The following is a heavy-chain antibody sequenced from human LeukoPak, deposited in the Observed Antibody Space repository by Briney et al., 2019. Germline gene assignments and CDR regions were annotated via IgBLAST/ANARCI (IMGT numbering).Heavy chain of an antibody. Sequence: GGSLRLSCAASGFAFSSYAMSWVRRAPGKGLEWVSVTSGSGGNPYYADSVKGRFTISRDNSKNTLYLHMNSLRAEDTALYYCAKETGIILVRGAVDYWGQGTLVTVSS. D-gene: IGHD3-10*01. CDR2: TSGSGGNP. CDR1: GFAFSSYA. J-gene: IGHJ4*02. CDR3: AKETGIILVRGAVDY. V-gene: IGHV3-23*01.